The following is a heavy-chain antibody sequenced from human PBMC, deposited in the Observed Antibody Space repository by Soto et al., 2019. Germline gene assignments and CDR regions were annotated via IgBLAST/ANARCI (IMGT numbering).Heavy chain of an antibody. Sequence: GGSLRLSCAASGFTFSSYGMHWVRQAPGKGLEWVAVISYDGSNKYYADSVKGRFTISRDNSKNTLYLQMNSLRAEDTAVYYCAKDGYSSGWSGFDYWGQGTLVTVSS. CDR3: AKDGYSSGWSGFDY. D-gene: IGHD6-19*01. V-gene: IGHV3-30*18. J-gene: IGHJ4*02. CDR1: GFTFSSYG. CDR2: ISYDGSNK.